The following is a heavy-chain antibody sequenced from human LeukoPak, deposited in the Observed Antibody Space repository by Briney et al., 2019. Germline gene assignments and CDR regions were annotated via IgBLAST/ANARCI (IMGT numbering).Heavy chain of an antibody. V-gene: IGHV3-74*01. CDR2: IEGDGNRI. CDR3: TRDWRNLGYDY. D-gene: IGHD5-12*01. J-gene: IGHJ4*02. Sequence: GKSLRLSCAASGFTLSAYWMHWVRQAPGKGLMWVSRIEGDGNRITYADSVKGRFTISRDNAKNTLYLQMNSLRAEDTAVYYCTRDWRNLGYDYWGQGTLVTVSS. CDR1: GFTLSAYW.